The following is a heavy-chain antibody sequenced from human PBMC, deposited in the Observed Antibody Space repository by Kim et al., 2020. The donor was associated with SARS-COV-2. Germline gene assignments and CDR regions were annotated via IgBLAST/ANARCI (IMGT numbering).Heavy chain of an antibody. Sequence: GGSLRLSCAASGFTFSSYGMHWVRQAPGKGLEWVAVISYDGSNKYYADSVKGRFTISRDNSKNTLYLQMNSLRAEDTAVYYCAKVDIVATRYYYYYYGM. V-gene: IGHV3-30*18. CDR1: GFTFSSYG. CDR2: ISYDGSNK. CDR3: AKVDIVATRYYYYYYGM. D-gene: IGHD5-12*01. J-gene: IGHJ6*01.